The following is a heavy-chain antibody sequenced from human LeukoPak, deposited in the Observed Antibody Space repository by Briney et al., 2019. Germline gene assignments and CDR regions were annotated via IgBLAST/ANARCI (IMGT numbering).Heavy chain of an antibody. CDR3: ASSGYSYGHFDY. V-gene: IGHV1-46*01. J-gene: IGHJ4*02. CDR2: INPSGGST. D-gene: IGHD5-18*01. Sequence: ASVKVSCKASGYTFTSYYMHWVRQAPGQGLEWMGIINPSGGSTSYAQKFQGRVTMTRDTSTSTVYMELSSLRSEDTAVYYCASSGYSYGHFDYWGQRTLVTVSS. CDR1: GYTFTSYY.